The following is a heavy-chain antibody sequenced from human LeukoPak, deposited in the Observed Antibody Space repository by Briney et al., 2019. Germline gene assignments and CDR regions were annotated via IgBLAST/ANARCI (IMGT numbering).Heavy chain of an antibody. CDR3: TRGPGYDYVWGTYRADY. V-gene: IGHV3-64*01. Sequence: GGSLRLSCAASGFTFSSYAMSWVRQAPGKGLEWVSAISGSGGSTFYANSVKGRFTISRDNSKNTLYLQMGSLRPDDMAVYYCTRGPGYDYVWGTYRADYWGQGILVTVSS. D-gene: IGHD3-16*02. CDR1: GFTFSSYA. J-gene: IGHJ4*02. CDR2: ISGSGGST.